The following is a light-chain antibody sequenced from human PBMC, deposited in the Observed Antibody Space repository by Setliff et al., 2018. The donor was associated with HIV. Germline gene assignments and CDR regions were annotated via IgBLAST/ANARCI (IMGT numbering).Light chain of an antibody. J-gene: IGLJ1*01. V-gene: IGLV2-14*03. CDR1: SSDIGVYDY. Sequence: QSVLTQPASVSGSPGQSIIISCTGTSSDIGVYDYVSWYQHHPGKAPKLMIFDVSNRPSGVSNRFSGSKSDNTASLTISGLQTEDEADYYCSSYTNKNTYVFGTGTKVTGL. CDR2: DVS. CDR3: SSYTNKNTYV.